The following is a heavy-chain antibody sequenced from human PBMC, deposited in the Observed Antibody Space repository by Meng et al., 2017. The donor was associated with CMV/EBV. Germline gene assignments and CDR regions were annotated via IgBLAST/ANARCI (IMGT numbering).Heavy chain of an antibody. CDR2: ISSTGTTN. Sequence: GESLKISCAASGFNFNDYYLSWIRQAPGRGLEWISYISSTGTTNFYTDSVEGRFTISRDNGKSSLYLQMNSLRAEDTAVYYCARSLNIATRPGRDFDYWGQGALVTVSS. CDR1: GFNFNDYY. D-gene: IGHD6-6*01. V-gene: IGHV3-11*04. CDR3: ARSLNIATRPGRDFDY. J-gene: IGHJ4*02.